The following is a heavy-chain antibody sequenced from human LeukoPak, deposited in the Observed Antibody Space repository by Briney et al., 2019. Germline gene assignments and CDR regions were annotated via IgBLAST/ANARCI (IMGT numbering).Heavy chain of an antibody. V-gene: IGHV1-18*01. CDR2: TSAYNGNT. CDR1: GYTFTSYG. D-gene: IGHD6-19*01. J-gene: IGHJ5*02. CDR3: ARGRGSSGWYAGWFDP. Sequence: ASVKVSCKASGYTFTSYGISWVRQAPGQGLEWMGWTSAYNGNTNYAQKLQGRVTMTTDTSTSTAYMELRSLRSDDTAVYYCARGRGSSGWYAGWFDPWGQGTLVTVSS.